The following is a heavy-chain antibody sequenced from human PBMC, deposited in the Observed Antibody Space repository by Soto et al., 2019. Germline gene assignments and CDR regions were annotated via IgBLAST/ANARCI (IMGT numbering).Heavy chain of an antibody. CDR2: IYYSGST. D-gene: IGHD1-26*01. CDR1: GGSISSGDYY. Sequence: SETLSLTCTVSGGSISSGDYYWSWIRQPPGKGLEWIGYIYYSGSTYYNPSLKSRVTISVDTSKNQFSLKLSSVTAADTAVYYCARAIVGATTFDYWGQGTLVTVSS. V-gene: IGHV4-30-4*01. J-gene: IGHJ4*02. CDR3: ARAIVGATTFDY.